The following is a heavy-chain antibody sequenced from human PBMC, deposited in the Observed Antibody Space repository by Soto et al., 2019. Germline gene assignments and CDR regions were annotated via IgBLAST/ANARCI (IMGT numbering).Heavy chain of an antibody. V-gene: IGHV4-59*13. J-gene: IGHJ5*01. CDR2: LSNSGIT. D-gene: IGHD6-13*01. Sequence: SETLSLTCAVSGGSISSYYWSWIRQPPGKGLEWIGYLSNSGITNYNPSLETRVTISVDTSKNQFSLKLSSVTAADTAVYYCARARIAQSGTYWLDSWGQGTLVTVSS. CDR3: ARARIAQSGTYWLDS. CDR1: GGSISSYY.